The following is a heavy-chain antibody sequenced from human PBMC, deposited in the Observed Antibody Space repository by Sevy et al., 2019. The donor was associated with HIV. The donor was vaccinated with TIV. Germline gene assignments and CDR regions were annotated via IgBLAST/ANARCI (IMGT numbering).Heavy chain of an antibody. Sequence: GSLRLPCAAPGFAFYDYSMSWIPQAPGEGLEWVATLSFGCGKINYADSVKGRFTISRDNSKNSFYLQMDNLRVEDTALYYCAREGCTRPHDYWGQGTRVTVSS. V-gene: IGHV3-23*01. CDR1: GFAFYDYS. D-gene: IGHD2-8*01. CDR3: AREGCTRPHDY. CDR2: LSFGCGKI. J-gene: IGHJ4*02.